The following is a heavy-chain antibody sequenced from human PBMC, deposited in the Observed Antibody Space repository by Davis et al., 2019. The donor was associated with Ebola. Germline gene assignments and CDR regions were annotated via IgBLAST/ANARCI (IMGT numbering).Heavy chain of an antibody. D-gene: IGHD1-26*01. CDR1: GFTFSNYG. CDR2: FLSDGSPK. CDR3: AKVSDSRTYLGDAFDV. J-gene: IGHJ3*01. V-gene: IGHV3-30*18. Sequence: GESLKISCAAPGFTFSNYGIHWVRQAPGKGLEWVALFLSDGSPKYYADSVKGRFIFSRDNSKNTLYLQLNSLRPEDTAVYYCAKVSDSRTYLGDAFDVWGQGTMVTVSS.